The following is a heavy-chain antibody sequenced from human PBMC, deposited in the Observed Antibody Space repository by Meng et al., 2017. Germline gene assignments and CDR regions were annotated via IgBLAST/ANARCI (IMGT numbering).Heavy chain of an antibody. CDR3: ARDRGAVAGTNFDY. CDR1: GGSISSSNW. CDR2: IYHSGST. Sequence: QSPLRESGPARVKPSRTPSLTFAVSGGSISSSNWWSWVRQPPGKGLEWIGEIYHSGSTNYNPSLKSRVTISVDKSKNQFSLKLSSVTAADTAVYYCARDRGAVAGTNFDYWGQGTLVTVSS. V-gene: IGHV4-4*02. J-gene: IGHJ4*02. D-gene: IGHD6-19*01.